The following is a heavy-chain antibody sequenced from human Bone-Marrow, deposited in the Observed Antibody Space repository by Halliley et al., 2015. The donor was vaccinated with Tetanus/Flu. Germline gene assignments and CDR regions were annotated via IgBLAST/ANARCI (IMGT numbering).Heavy chain of an antibody. J-gene: IGHJ4*02. Sequence: IGYIYYNGNTYYTPPLASRVTISIDTSKSLFSLKLNSVTAADTAVYYCARDGSKSSRHYHFDSWGQGSLVTVSS. V-gene: IGHV4-31*02. CDR2: IYYNGNT. CDR3: ARDGSKSSRHYHFDS. D-gene: IGHD4-4*01.